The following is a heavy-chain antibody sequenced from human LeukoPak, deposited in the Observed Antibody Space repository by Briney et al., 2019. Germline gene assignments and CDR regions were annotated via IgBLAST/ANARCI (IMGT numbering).Heavy chain of an antibody. D-gene: IGHD3-3*01. J-gene: IGHJ6*03. CDR3: ARGLLWSGYSRYYYYMDV. V-gene: IGHV4-34*01. CDR1: GGSFSGYY. CDR2: ISHSGST. Sequence: SETLSLTCAVYGGSFSGYYWSWIRQPPGKGLEWIGEISHSGSTNYNPSLKSRVTISVDTSKNQFSLKLSSVTAADTAVYYCARGLLWSGYSRYYYYMDVWGKGTTVTVSS.